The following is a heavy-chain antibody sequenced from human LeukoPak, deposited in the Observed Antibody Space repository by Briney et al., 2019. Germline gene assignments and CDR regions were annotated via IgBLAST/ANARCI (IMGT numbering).Heavy chain of an antibody. CDR2: IYYSGST. J-gene: IGHJ4*02. D-gene: IGHD3-22*01. CDR1: GGSISSYY. Sequence: PSETLSLTCTVSGGSISSYYWSWIRQPPGKGLEWIGSIYYSGSTYYNPSLKSRVTISVDTSKNQFSLKLSSVTAADMAVYYSVYYYDSSGYAFDYWGQGTLVTVSS. CDR3: VYYYDSSGYAFDY. V-gene: IGHV4-59*05.